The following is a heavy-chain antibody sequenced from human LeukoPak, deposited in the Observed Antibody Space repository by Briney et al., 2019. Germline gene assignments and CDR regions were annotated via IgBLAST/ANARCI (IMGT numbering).Heavy chain of an antibody. Sequence: SETLSLTCTVSGGSISSGGYYWSWIRQHPGKGLEWIGHIYYSGSTYYNPSLKSRVTISVDTSKNQFSLKLSSVTAADTAVYYCARDQKGLYYYDSSGYYQNHYYYYGMDVWGQGTTVTVSS. CDR1: GGSISSGGYY. CDR3: ARDQKGLYYYDSSGYYQNHYYYYGMDV. CDR2: IYYSGST. D-gene: IGHD3-22*01. V-gene: IGHV4-31*03. J-gene: IGHJ6*02.